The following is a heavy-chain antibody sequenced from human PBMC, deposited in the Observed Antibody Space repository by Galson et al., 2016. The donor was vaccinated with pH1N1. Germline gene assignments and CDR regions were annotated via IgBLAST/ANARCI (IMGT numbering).Heavy chain of an antibody. CDR3: AKMGPGGSGDFYSWDQTDY. V-gene: IGHV3-23*01. D-gene: IGHD2-15*01. CDR2: FCGSGGRI. CDR1: GFTFSSHG. Sequence: SLRLSCAASGFTFSSHGMSWVRQAPGKGLEWVSGFCGSGGRIDYADFVKGRFTISRDNSKSMLYLQMNSLTAEDTAVYYCAKMGPGGSGDFYSWDQTDYWGQGSLVTVSS. J-gene: IGHJ4*02.